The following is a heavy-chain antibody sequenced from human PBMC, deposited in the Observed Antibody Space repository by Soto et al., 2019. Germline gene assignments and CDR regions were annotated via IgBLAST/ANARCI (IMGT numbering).Heavy chain of an antibody. V-gene: IGHV4-59*08. CDR3: ARRYGATFDY. CDR2: IYYSGST. J-gene: IGHJ4*02. D-gene: IGHD4-17*01. Sequence: SETLSFTCTVSGGSISSYYWSWIRQPPGKGLEWIGYIYYSGSTNYNPSLKSRVTISVDTSKNQFSLKLSSVTAADTAVYYCARRYGATFDYWGQGTLVTVSS. CDR1: GGSISSYY.